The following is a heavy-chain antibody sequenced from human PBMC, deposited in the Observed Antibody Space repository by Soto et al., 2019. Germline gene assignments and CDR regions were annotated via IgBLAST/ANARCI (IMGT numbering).Heavy chain of an antibody. V-gene: IGHV4-39*01. D-gene: IGHD5-12*01. CDR3: ARQTRYSGYALWPLYDFDY. Sequence: QLQLQESGPGLVKPSETLSLPCAVSGGSISSSSYYWAWVRQAPGKGLAWIGPIYYSGITYDNPSLKSRVTISVDTSNTQFSLRLGSVTAADTAVYYCARQTRYSGYALWPLYDFDYWGQGILVTVSS. J-gene: IGHJ4*02. CDR2: IYYSGIT. CDR1: GGSISSSSYY.